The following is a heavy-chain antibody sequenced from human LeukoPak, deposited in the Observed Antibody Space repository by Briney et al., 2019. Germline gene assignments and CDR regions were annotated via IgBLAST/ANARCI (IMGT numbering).Heavy chain of an antibody. V-gene: IGHV3-30-3*01. Sequence: PGGSLRLSCAASGFTFSDYAMHWVRQAPGKGLEWVAFESYDGSTKYYADSARGRFTISRDNSKNTLYLQMNSLRAEDTAVYYCARGLPLPGRIVGVPDYWGQGTLVTVSS. D-gene: IGHD1-26*01. CDR3: ARGLPLPGRIVGVPDY. J-gene: IGHJ4*02. CDR2: ESYDGSTK. CDR1: GFTFSDYA.